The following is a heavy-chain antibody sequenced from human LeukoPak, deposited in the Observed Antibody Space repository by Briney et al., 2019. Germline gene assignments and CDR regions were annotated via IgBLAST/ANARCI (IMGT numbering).Heavy chain of an antibody. V-gene: IGHV4-59*01. J-gene: IGHJ4*02. Sequence: SETLSLTCTVSGGSISSYYRSWIRQPPGKGLEWIGYIYYSGSTNYNPSLKSRVTISVDTSKNQFSLTLSSVTAADTAVYYCARGSSWFDLDYWGQGTLVTVSS. CDR2: IYYSGST. CDR1: GGSISSYY. CDR3: ARGSSWFDLDY. D-gene: IGHD3-9*01.